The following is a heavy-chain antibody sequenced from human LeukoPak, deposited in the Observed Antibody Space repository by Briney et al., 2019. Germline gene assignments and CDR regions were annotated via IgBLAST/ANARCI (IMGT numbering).Heavy chain of an antibody. V-gene: IGHV4-39*07. CDR3: ARGYYYMDV. J-gene: IGHJ6*03. CDR2: ISYSGST. Sequence: SETLSLTCTVSGGSISSTSYYWAWIRQPPGNGLEWIGNISYSGSTYYNPSLKSRVTISVDTSKNQFSLKLSSVTAADTAVYYCARGYYYMDVWGKETTVTVSS. CDR1: GGSISSTSYY.